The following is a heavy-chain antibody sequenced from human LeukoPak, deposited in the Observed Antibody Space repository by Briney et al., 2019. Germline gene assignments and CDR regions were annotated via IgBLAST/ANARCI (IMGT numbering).Heavy chain of an antibody. V-gene: IGHV4-38-2*02. CDR2: IYHSGCT. CDR3: ARVSFNGRNDY. Sequence: SETLSLTCTVSGYSISTGYYWGWLRQPPGKGLEWIGTIYHSGCTYYNPSLKSRFTISIDTSKNPFSLKLSSVTAADTAVYYCARVSFNGRNDYWGKGTPVTVSS. J-gene: IGHJ4*02. CDR1: GYSISTGYY.